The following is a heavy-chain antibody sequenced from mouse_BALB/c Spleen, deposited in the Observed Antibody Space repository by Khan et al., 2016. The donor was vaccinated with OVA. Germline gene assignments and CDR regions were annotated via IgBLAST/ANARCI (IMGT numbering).Heavy chain of an antibody. J-gene: IGHJ2*01. CDR1: GYIFTSYW. D-gene: IGHD3-2*02. CDR2: IYPGTDNT. CDR3: AREEALYYFDY. V-gene: IGHV1-76*01. Sequence: QVQLQQSGAELVRPGTSVKLSCKTSGYIFTSYWIHWVKQRSGQGLEWIARIYPGTDNTYYSEKFKDKATLTADKSSSTAYLQLSSLESEDSAVFFCAREEALYYFDYWGQGTTLTVAS.